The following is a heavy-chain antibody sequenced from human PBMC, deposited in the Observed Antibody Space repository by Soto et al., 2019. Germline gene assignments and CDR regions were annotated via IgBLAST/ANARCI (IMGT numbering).Heavy chain of an antibody. CDR1: GFTFSSYG. CDR2: IPYDGSNK. D-gene: IGHD3-3*01. J-gene: IGHJ6*02. Sequence: QVQLVESGGGVVQPGRSLRLSCAASGFTFSSYGMHWVRQAPGKGLEWVAAIPYDGSNKYYADSVKGRFTISRDNSKNTLYVQMNSLRAEDTAVYYCAKEVWSGPMDVWGQGTTVTVSS. CDR3: AKEVWSGPMDV. V-gene: IGHV3-30*18.